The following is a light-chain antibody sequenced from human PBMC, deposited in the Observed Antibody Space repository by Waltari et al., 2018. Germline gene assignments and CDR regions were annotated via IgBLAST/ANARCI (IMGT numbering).Light chain of an antibody. CDR3: QQYDSYWT. J-gene: IGKJ1*01. CDR1: QSVNSW. CDR2: KAS. V-gene: IGKV1-5*03. Sequence: DIQMTQSPSTLSASVGDSITITCRASQSVNSWVDWYQQKPRKAPKLLIFKASNLESGVPSRFSGSGSGTEFTLTISSLQPDDFATYHCQQYDSYWTFGQGTKVEIK.